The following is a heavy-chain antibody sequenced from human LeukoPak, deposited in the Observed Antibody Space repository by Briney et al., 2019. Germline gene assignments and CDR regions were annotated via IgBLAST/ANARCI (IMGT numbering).Heavy chain of an antibody. V-gene: IGHV3-48*04. J-gene: IGHJ5*02. CDR2: ISSGSGTI. D-gene: IGHD3-10*01. CDR3: VFGYYYDSGSQYNWFDT. Sequence: PGGSLRLSCAASGFTFSSYNMNWVRQAPGKGLEWVSYISSGSGTIYYADSVKGRFTISRDNAKNTLYLQMNSLRAEDTAVYYCVFGYYYDSGSQYNWFDTWGQGTLVTVSS. CDR1: GFTFSSYN.